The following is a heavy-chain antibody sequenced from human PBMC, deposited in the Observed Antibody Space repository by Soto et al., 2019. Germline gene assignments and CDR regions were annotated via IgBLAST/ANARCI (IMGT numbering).Heavy chain of an antibody. CDR1: GFAFSTYA. CDR2: ISGSGGSS. Sequence: EVQLLESGGALEHPGGSLRLSCAASGFAFSTYAMTWVRQAPGKGVEWVSVISGSGGSSYYAASVKGRFTISRDNSKNPLYRQMNGLRAEDTALYFCAKVTKSAAAGRYEYYKYGMDVWGQGTTVTVSS. V-gene: IGHV3-23*01. D-gene: IGHD6-13*01. CDR3: AKVTKSAAAGRYEYYKYGMDV. J-gene: IGHJ6*02.